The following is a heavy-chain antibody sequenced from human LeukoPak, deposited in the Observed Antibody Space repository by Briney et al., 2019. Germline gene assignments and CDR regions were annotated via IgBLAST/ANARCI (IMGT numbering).Heavy chain of an antibody. V-gene: IGHV3-23*01. D-gene: IGHD5-18*01. Sequence: GGSLRLSCAASGFTFSSYAMSWVRQAPGKGLEWVSAISGSGGSTYYADSVKGRLTISRDNSKNTLYLQMNSLRAEDMAVYYCAKVAGYSYGRDYFDYWGQGTLVTVSS. J-gene: IGHJ4*02. CDR3: AKVAGYSYGRDYFDY. CDR2: ISGSGGST. CDR1: GFTFSSYA.